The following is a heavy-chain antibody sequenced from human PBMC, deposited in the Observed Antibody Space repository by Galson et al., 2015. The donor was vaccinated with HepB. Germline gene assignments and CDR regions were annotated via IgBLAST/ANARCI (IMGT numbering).Heavy chain of an antibody. CDR3: ARTSGYCSATSCSYSDY. V-gene: IGHV1-18*01. CDR2: ISTYNGDT. D-gene: IGHD2-2*01. J-gene: IGHJ4*02. Sequence: SVKVSCKASGYTFLTYGINWVRQAPGQGLEWMGWISTYNGDTNGAQNFQGRVTMTTETSTSTAYMELRSLRSDDTAVYYCARTSGYCSATSCSYSDYWGQGTLVTVSS. CDR1: GYTFLTYG.